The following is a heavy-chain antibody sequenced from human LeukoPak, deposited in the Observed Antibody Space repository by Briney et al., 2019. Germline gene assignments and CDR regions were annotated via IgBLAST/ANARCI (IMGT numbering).Heavy chain of an antibody. J-gene: IGHJ4*02. CDR3: ARDRNYYDSSGYHRVDY. CDR2: ISSSSSTI. D-gene: IGHD3-22*01. CDR1: GFTFSSYS. Sequence: GGSLRLSCAASGFTFSSYSMNWVRQAPGKGLEWVSYISSSSSTIYYADSVKGRFTISRDNAKNSLYLQMNSLRAEDTAVYYCARDRNYYDSSGYHRVDYWGQGTLVTVSS. V-gene: IGHV3-48*01.